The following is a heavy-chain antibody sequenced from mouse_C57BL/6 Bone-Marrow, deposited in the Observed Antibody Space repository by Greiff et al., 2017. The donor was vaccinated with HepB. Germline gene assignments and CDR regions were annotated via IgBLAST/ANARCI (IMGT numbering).Heavy chain of an antibody. CDR2: ISDGGSYT. D-gene: IGHD3-2*02. V-gene: IGHV5-4*01. CDR3: ARDQLRRTMDY. Sequence: EVQGVESGGGLVKPGGSLKLSCAASGFTFSSYAMSWVRQTPEKRLEWVATISDGGSYTYYPDNVKGRFTISRDNAKNNLYLQMSHLKSEDTAMYYCARDQLRRTMDYGGQGTSVTVSS. CDR1: GFTFSSYA. J-gene: IGHJ4*01.